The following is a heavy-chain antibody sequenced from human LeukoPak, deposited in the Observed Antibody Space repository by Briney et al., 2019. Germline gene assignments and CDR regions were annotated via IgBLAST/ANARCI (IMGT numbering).Heavy chain of an antibody. D-gene: IGHD6-19*01. Sequence: ASVKVSCKASGYTFTGYYMHWVRQTPGQGLEWMGWINPNSGGTNYAQKFQGRVTMTRDTSISTAYMELSRLRSDDTAVYYCARDRWGIAVAEIWGQGTLVTVSS. J-gene: IGHJ4*02. CDR3: ARDRWGIAVAEI. CDR1: GYTFTGYY. V-gene: IGHV1-2*02. CDR2: INPNSGGT.